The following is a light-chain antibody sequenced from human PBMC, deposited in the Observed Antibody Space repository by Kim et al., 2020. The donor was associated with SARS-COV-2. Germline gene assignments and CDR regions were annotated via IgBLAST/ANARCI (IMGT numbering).Light chain of an antibody. J-gene: IGKJ4*01. CDR1: QSVSSY. Sequence: EIVLTQSPATLSLSPGERATLSCRASQSVSSYLAWYQQKPGQAPRLLIYDASNRATGIPARFSGSGSGTDFTLTISSLEPEDFAVYYCQQRSNWPPEGLTFGGGTKVEI. V-gene: IGKV3-11*01. CDR2: DAS. CDR3: QQRSNWPPEGLT.